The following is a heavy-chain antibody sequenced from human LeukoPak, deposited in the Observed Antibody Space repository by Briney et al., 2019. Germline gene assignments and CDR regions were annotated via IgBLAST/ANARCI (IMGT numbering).Heavy chain of an antibody. D-gene: IGHD6-19*01. J-gene: IGHJ4*02. CDR1: GGSFGGYY. CDR2: IDHSGRT. V-gene: IGHV4-34*01. CDR3: ARKGLTKPLSVAVDFDS. Sequence: PSETLSLTCAVYGGSFGGYYWSWIRQPPGKGLEWIAEIDHSGRTNFNRSLKSRITISVDTSKKHFSLKLSSVTAADTAVYYRARKGLTKPLSVAVDFDSWGQGTLVTVSS.